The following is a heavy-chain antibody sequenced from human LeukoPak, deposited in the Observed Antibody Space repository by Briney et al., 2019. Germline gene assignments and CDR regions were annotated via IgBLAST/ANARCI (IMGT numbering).Heavy chain of an antibody. V-gene: IGHV3-66*04. CDR3: ARPASGPNDY. CDR1: GFAVSSSY. CDR2: IYSGGST. Sequence: GSLRLSCAASGFAVSSSYMSWVRQAPGKGLEWVSVIYSGGSTYYADSVKGRFTISRDNSKNTLYLQMNSLRGEDTAVYYCARPASGPNDYWGQGTLVTVSS. J-gene: IGHJ4*02. D-gene: IGHD3-10*01.